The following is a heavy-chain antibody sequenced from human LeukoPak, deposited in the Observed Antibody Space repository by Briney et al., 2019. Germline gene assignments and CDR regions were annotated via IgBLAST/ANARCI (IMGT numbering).Heavy chain of an antibody. D-gene: IGHD6-19*01. J-gene: IGHJ4*02. V-gene: IGHV4-59*08. CDR1: AASISSYY. CDR3: ARHWRQQWLARPLYFDY. Sequence: SETLSLTCTVSAASISSYYWSWIRQPPGKGLEWIGYIYYSGRTNYNPSLKSRVTISVDTSKNQFSLKLSSVTAADTAVYYCARHWRQQWLARPLYFDYWGQGTLVTVSS. CDR2: IYYSGRT.